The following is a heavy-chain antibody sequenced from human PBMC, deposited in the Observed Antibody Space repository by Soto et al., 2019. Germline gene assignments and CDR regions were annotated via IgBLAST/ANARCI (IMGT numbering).Heavy chain of an antibody. D-gene: IGHD1-26*01. J-gene: IGHJ4*02. CDR1: GYTFSSYD. V-gene: IGHV1-8*01. CDR3: ARGVGGSYYGDFDY. Sequence: GASVKVCCKASGYTFSSYDINWVRQATGQGLEWVGCMNPKSGTTGYAQNFQGRVTMTRDTSISTAYMELSSLRSEDTAVYYCARGVGGSYYGDFDYWGQGTLVTVS. CDR2: MNPKSGTT.